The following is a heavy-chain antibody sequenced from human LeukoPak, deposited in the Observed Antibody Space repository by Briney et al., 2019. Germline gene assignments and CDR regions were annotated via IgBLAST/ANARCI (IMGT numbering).Heavy chain of an antibody. J-gene: IGHJ5*02. Sequence: REESLKISCKGSGYSFTSYWISWVRQMPGKGLEWMGRIDPSDSYTNYSPSFQGHVTISADKSISTAYLQWSSLKASDTAMYYCARHGPITMVRGFDPWGQGTLVTVSS. D-gene: IGHD3-10*01. V-gene: IGHV5-10-1*01. CDR3: ARHGPITMVRGFDP. CDR1: GYSFTSYW. CDR2: IDPSDSYT.